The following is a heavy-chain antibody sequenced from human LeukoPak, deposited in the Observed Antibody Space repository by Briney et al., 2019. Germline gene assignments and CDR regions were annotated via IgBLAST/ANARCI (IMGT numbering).Heavy chain of an antibody. D-gene: IGHD3-22*01. V-gene: IGHV1-69*05. CDR2: TIPIFGTA. Sequence: ASVKVSCKASGGTFSSYAISWVRQAPGQGLEWMGGTIPIFGTANYAQKFQGRVTITTDESTSTAYMELSSLRSEDTAVYYCAQSYNYYDSSGYSMDLGYWGQGTLVTVSS. CDR1: GGTFSSYA. CDR3: AQSYNYYDSSGYSMDLGY. J-gene: IGHJ4*02.